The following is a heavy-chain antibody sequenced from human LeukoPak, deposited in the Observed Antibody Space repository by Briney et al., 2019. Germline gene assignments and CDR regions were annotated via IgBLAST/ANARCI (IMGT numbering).Heavy chain of an antibody. Sequence: GESLKISCEASGYSFTTYWIGWVRPMPGKGLEWMGIIYPGDSDTRYSPSFQGQVTISADKSINTASLQWSSLKASDTAMYYCARQHGSGSYYSRAIDYWGQGTLVTVSS. D-gene: IGHD3-10*01. J-gene: IGHJ4*02. V-gene: IGHV5-51*01. CDR3: ARQHGSGSYYSRAIDY. CDR1: GYSFTTYW. CDR2: IYPGDSDT.